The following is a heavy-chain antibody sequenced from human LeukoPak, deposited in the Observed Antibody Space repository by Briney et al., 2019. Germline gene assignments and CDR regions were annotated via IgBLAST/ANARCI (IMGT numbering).Heavy chain of an antibody. J-gene: IGHJ4*02. Sequence: GGSLRLSCTASGFTFGDYAMSWVRQAPGKGLEWVGFIRSRPYGGTTEYAASVKGRFTISRDDSKSIAFLQTNSLKTEDTAVYYCISDRVGATSPFDYWGQGTLVTVSS. D-gene: IGHD1-26*01. V-gene: IGHV3-49*04. CDR1: GFTFGDYA. CDR2: IRSRPYGGTT. CDR3: ISDRVGATSPFDY.